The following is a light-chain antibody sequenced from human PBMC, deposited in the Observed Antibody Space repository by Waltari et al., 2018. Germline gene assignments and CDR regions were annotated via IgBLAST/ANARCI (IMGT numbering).Light chain of an antibody. V-gene: IGKV1-39*01. CDR1: RSISSY. CDR2: SAS. CDR3: RQSYSTPLT. J-gene: IGKJ4*01. Sequence: DVQRTHSPSPLSAPVVTKVTITCRAIRSISSYVNWYQQKPWKTPKPLIYSASSLQSGVPSRFSGSGSGTDFTLTLSRLQTDDIAIYYCRQSYSTPLTFGGGTKVEI.